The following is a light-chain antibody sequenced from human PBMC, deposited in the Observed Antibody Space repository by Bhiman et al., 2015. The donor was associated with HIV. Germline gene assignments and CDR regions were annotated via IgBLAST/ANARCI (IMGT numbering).Light chain of an antibody. CDR2: DLS. Sequence: QSALTQPASVSGSPGQSITISCTGTSSDVGGYNYVSWYQQHPGKAPKLMIYDLSKRPSGVSNRFSGSKSGNTASLTISGLQAEDEADYYCSSYTSSSTFYVFGTGTKVTVL. V-gene: IGLV2-14*01. CDR1: SSDVGGYNY. J-gene: IGLJ1*01. CDR3: SSYTSSSTFYV.